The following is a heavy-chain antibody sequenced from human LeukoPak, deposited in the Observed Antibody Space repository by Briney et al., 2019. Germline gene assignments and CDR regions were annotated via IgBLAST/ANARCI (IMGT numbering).Heavy chain of an antibody. Sequence: GGSLRLSRAVSGFSFGDDYMSWIRQAPGQGLEWVSYISNSGSYTNYADSVEGRFTISRDNAENSLYLQMNSLRAEDTAVYYCARSRGAGPGAYLDYWGQGTLVTVTS. J-gene: IGHJ4*02. V-gene: IGHV3-11*03. D-gene: IGHD6-19*01. CDR2: ISNSGSYT. CDR3: ARSRGAGPGAYLDY. CDR1: GFSFGDDY.